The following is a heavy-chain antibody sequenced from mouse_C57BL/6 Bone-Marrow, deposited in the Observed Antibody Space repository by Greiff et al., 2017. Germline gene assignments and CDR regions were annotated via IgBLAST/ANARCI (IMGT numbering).Heavy chain of an antibody. CDR2: IDPYDSYT. Sequence: VQLQQPGAELVRPGTSVKLSCKASGYTFTSYWMHWVKQRPGQGLEWIGVIDPYDSYTNYNQKFKGKATLTVDTSSSTAYMQLSSLTSEDSAVYYCARGAYWGQGTLVTVSA. J-gene: IGHJ3*01. V-gene: IGHV1-59*01. CDR3: ARGAY. CDR1: GYTFTSYW.